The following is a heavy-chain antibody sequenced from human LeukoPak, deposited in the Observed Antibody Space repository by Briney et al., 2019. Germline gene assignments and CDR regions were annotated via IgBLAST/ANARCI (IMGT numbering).Heavy chain of an antibody. J-gene: IGHJ3*02. CDR2: IYTSGST. CDR3: ARYGYVTDIAARLQHAFDI. CDR1: GGSISSYY. D-gene: IGHD6-6*01. V-gene: IGHV4-4*07. Sequence: SETLSLTCTVSGGSISSYYSSWIRQPAGKGLEWIGRIYTSGSTNYNPSLKSRVTMSVDTSKNQFSLKLSSVTAADTAVYYCARYGYVTDIAARLQHAFDIWGQGTMVTVSS.